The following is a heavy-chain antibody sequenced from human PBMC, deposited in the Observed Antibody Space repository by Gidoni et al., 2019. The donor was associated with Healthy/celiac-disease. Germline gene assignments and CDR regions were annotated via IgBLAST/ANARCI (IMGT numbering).Heavy chain of an antibody. Sequence: QVQLVQSGAEVKKPGASVKVSCKASGYTFTSYDINWVRQATGQGLEWMGWMNPNSGNTGYAQKFQGRVTMTRNTSISTAYMELSSLRSEDTAVYYCARGRGITIFGVVITQGYYYGMDVWGQGTTVTVSS. CDR1: GYTFTSYD. J-gene: IGHJ6*02. V-gene: IGHV1-8*01. D-gene: IGHD3-3*01. CDR3: ARGRGITIFGVVITQGYYYGMDV. CDR2: MNPNSGNT.